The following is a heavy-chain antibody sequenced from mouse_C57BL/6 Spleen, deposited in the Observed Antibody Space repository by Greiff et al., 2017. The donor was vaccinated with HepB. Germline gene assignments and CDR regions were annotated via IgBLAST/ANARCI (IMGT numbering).Heavy chain of an antibody. D-gene: IGHD2-1*01. CDR1: GYTFTSYW. J-gene: IGHJ2*01. CDR3: ARGYYGNYVGYYFDY. Sequence: QVQLQQPGAELVRPGSSVKLSCKASGYTFTSYWMHWVKQRPIQGLEWIGNIDPSDSETHYNQKFKDKATLTVDKSSSTAYMQLSSLTSEDSAVYYCARGYYGNYVGYYFDYWGQGTTLTVSS. V-gene: IGHV1-52*01. CDR2: IDPSDSET.